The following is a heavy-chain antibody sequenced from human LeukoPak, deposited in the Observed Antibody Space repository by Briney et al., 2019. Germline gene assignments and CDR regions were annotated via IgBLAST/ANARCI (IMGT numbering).Heavy chain of an antibody. CDR1: GFTFSSYG. CDR2: IWYDGSNK. CDR3: AREGYYDSSGYLNWFDP. J-gene: IGHJ5*02. V-gene: IGHV3-33*01. Sequence: GRSLRLSCAASGFTFSSYGMHWVRQAPGKGLEWVAVIWYDGSNKYYADSVKGRFTISRDNSKNTLYLQMNSLRAEDTAVYYCAREGYYDSSGYLNWFDPWGQGTLVTVSS. D-gene: IGHD3-22*01.